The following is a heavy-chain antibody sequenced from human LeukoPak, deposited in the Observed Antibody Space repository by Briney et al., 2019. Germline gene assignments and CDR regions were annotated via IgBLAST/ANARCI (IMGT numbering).Heavy chain of an antibody. V-gene: IGHV5-10-1*01. CDR1: GYSFTSYW. CDR2: IDPSDFYT. D-gene: IGHD3-10*01. Sequence: GESLKISCKGSGYSFTSYWISWVRQMPGKGLEWMGRIDPSDFYTNYSPSFQGHVTTSADKSISTAYLQWSSLKASDTAMYYCARQFTMVRGVKRAFDIWGQGTMVTVSS. CDR3: ARQFTMVRGVKRAFDI. J-gene: IGHJ3*02.